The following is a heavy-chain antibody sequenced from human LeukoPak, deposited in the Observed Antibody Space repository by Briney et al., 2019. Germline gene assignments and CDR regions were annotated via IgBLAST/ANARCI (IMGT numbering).Heavy chain of an antibody. D-gene: IGHD6-13*01. J-gene: IGHJ5*02. V-gene: IGHV5-51*01. Sequence: GESLKISCKGSGYSFTSYWTGWVRQMPGKGLEWMGIIYPGDSDTRYSPSFQGQVTISADKSISTAYLQWSSLKASDTAMYYCARVPKGGYIAAAGRNWFDPWGQGTLVTVSS. CDR2: IYPGDSDT. CDR3: ARVPKGGYIAAAGRNWFDP. CDR1: GYSFTSYW.